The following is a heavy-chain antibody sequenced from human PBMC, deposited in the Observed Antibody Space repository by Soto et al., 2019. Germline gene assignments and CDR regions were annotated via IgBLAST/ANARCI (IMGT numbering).Heavy chain of an antibody. CDR1: GFTFSILP. Sequence: GSLTLSCAASGFTFSILPMGWVRQAPGKGLEWVSVIDYTGGTSYYTDSVKGRFIISRDNSKKILYLQMNSLRTEDTAIYYCAKDATRTSGWYYFDYWGRGALVTVSS. CDR2: IDYTGGTS. D-gene: IGHD6-19*01. V-gene: IGHV3-23*01. J-gene: IGHJ4*02. CDR3: AKDATRTSGWYYFDY.